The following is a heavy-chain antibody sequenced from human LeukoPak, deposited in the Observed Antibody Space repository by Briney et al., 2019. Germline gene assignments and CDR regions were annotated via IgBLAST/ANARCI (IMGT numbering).Heavy chain of an antibody. CDR3: ARDPSSGWYLKGWFDP. CDR1: GFTFSSYA. D-gene: IGHD6-19*01. Sequence: GGSLRLSCAASGFTFSSYAMSWVRQAPGKGLEWVSVIYSGGSTYYADSVKGRFTISRDNSKNTLYLQMNSLRAEDTAVYYCARDPSSGWYLKGWFDPWGQGTLVTVSS. J-gene: IGHJ5*02. V-gene: IGHV3-66*01. CDR2: IYSGGST.